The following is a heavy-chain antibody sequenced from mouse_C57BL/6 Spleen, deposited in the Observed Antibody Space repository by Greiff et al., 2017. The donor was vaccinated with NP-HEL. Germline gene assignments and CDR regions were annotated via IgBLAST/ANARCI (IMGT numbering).Heavy chain of an antibody. J-gene: IGHJ4*01. CDR3: TRGDGASGYAMDY. Sequence: DVHLVESGEGLVKPGGSLKLSCAASGFTFSSYAMSWVRQTPEKRLEWVAYISSGGDYIYYADPVKGRFTISRDNARNTLYLQMSSLKSQDTAMYYCTRGDGASGYAMDYWGQGTSVTVSS. V-gene: IGHV5-9-1*02. CDR1: GFTFSSYA. D-gene: IGHD6-1*01. CDR2: ISSGGDYI.